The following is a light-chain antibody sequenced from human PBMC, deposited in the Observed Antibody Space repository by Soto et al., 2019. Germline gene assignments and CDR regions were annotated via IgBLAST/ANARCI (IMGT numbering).Light chain of an antibody. CDR3: QQTFSTPIT. CDR1: QTVRRY. J-gene: IGKJ5*01. V-gene: IGKV1-39*01. CDR2: AAS. Sequence: TQMSQSPSSLSASVGDRVTITCRASQTVRRYLNWYQQKPGKAPTLLIYAASTLESAVPPRFSGAGSETEFTLTINGLQPDDFATYYCQQTFSTPITFGQGTRLEI.